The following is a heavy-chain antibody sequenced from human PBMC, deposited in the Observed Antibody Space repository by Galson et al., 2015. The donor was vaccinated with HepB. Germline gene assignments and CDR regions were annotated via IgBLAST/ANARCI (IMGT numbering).Heavy chain of an antibody. V-gene: IGHV1-18*04. CDR2: ISAYNGNT. CDR3: ARDLDRYSSGWYYYYGMDV. J-gene: IGHJ6*02. Sequence: VKVSCKASGYTFTSYGISWVRQAPGQGLEWMGWISAYNGNTNYAQKLQGRVTMTTGTSTSTAYMELRSLRSDDTAVYYCARDLDRYSSGWYYYYGMDVWGQGTTVTVSS. D-gene: IGHD6-19*01. CDR1: GYTFTSYG.